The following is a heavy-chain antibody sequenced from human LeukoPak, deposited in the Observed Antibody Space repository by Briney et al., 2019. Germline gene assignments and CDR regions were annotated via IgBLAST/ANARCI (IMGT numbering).Heavy chain of an antibody. V-gene: IGHV4-59*01. CDR2: IYYSGYT. J-gene: IGHJ1*01. CDR3: ARGLGFYDYVWGSHRYTPYYFVH. Sequence: PSETVALTCTVSGGSISSYYWSWIRQPPGKGLEWIGYIYYSGYTNYNPSLNSRVTVSVDTCQNQFSLKLSSVTAADTAVYYCARGLGFYDYVWGSHRYTPYYFVHWGQGTRLTVSS. D-gene: IGHD3-16*02. CDR1: GGSISSYY.